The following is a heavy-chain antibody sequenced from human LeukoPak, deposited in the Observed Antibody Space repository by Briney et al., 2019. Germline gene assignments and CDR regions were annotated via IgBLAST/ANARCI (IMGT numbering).Heavy chain of an antibody. CDR3: ARSGQQLVPSLCWFDP. J-gene: IGHJ5*02. V-gene: IGHV4-39*06. Sequence: PSETLSLTCTVSGGSISSSSYYWGWIRQPPGKGLEWIGSIYYSGSTYYNPSLKSRVTISVDTSKNQFALKLSSVTAADTAVYYCARSGQQLVPSLCWFDPWRQGTLVTVSS. CDR1: GGSISSSSYY. CDR2: IYYSGST. D-gene: IGHD6-13*01.